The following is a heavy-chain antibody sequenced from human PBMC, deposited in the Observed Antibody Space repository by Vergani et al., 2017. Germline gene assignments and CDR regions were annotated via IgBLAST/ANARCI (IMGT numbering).Heavy chain of an antibody. CDR3: ARDTEIAGYYYDSSGYSNTPGY. V-gene: IGHV3-30-3*01. CDR1: GFTFSRYA. D-gene: IGHD3-22*01. CDR2: ISYDGSNK. J-gene: IGHJ4*02. Sequence: QVQLVESGGGVVQPGRSLRLSCAASGFTFSRYAMHWVRQAPGKGLEWVAVISYDGSNKYYADSVKGRFTISRDNSKNTLYLQMNSLRAEDTAVYYCARDTEIAGYYYDSSGYSNTPGYWGQGTLVSVSS.